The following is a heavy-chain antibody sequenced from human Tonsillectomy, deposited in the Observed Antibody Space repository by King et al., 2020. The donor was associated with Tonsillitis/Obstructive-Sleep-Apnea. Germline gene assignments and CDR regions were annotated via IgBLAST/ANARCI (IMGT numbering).Heavy chain of an antibody. D-gene: IGHD3-22*01. J-gene: IGHJ4*02. Sequence: VQLVESGGGLVQPGGSLRLSCSASGFTFSSYAMHWVRQAPGKGLEYVSAISSNGGSTYYADSVKGRFTISRDNSKNTLYLQMSSLRDEDTAVYYCVTATRADYSSGYYYLDYFDYWGQGTLVTVSS. V-gene: IGHV3-64D*06. CDR3: VTATRADYSSGYYYLDYFDY. CDR2: ISSNGGST. CDR1: GFTFSSYA.